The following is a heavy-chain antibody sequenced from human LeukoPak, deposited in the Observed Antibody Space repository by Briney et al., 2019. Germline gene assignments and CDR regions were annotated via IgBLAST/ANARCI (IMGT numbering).Heavy chain of an antibody. J-gene: IGHJ6*02. Sequence: GGSLRLSCAASGFTFSDYYMSWIRQAPGKGLEWVSYISSSGSTIYYADSVKGRFTISRDNAKNSLYPQMNSLRAEDTAVYYCARDSGASRTEDIVVVPPLYYYYGMDVWGQGTTVTVSS. CDR3: ARDSGASRTEDIVVVPPLYYYYGMDV. D-gene: IGHD2-2*01. CDR2: ISSSGSTI. CDR1: GFTFSDYY. V-gene: IGHV3-11*01.